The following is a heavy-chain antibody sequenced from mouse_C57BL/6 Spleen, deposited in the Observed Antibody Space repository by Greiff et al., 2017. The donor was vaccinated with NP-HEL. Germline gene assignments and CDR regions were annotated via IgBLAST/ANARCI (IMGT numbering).Heavy chain of an antibody. CDR2: ISSGGSTI. D-gene: IGHD2-1*01. V-gene: IGHV5-17*01. CDR3: ARAGYGNYYAMDY. Sequence: DVHLVESGGGLVKPGGSLKLSCAASGFTFSDYGMHWVRQAPEKGLEWVAYISSGGSTIYYADTVKGRFTISRDNATNTLYLQMTSLKSEDTAMYDCARAGYGNYYAMDYWGQGTSVTVSS. J-gene: IGHJ4*01. CDR1: GFTFSDYG.